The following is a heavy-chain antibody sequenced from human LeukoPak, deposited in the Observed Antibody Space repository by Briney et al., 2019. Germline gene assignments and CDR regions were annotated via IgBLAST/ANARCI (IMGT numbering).Heavy chain of an antibody. Sequence: PSETLSLTCTVSGGSISSYYWSWIRQPPGKGLEWIGYIYYSGSTYYNPSLKSRVTISVDTSKNQFSLKLSSVTAADTAVYYCARGGPRQQLTFDIWGQGTMVTVSS. CDR2: IYYSGST. CDR3: ARGGPRQQLTFDI. V-gene: IGHV4-59*12. D-gene: IGHD6-13*01. CDR1: GGSISSYY. J-gene: IGHJ3*02.